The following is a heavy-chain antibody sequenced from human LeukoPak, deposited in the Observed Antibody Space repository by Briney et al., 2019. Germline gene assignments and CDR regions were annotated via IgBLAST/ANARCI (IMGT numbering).Heavy chain of an antibody. CDR3: ARGVIAVAGLEGY. CDR2: ISNDERNK. J-gene: IGHJ4*02. Sequence: GGSLRLSCEASGFNFHNFAMHWVRQAPGKGLEWVAVISNDERNKYYTDSVKGRFTISRDNAKNSLYLQMNSLRAEDTAVYYCARGVIAVAGLEGYWGQGTLVTVSS. D-gene: IGHD6-19*01. CDR1: GFNFHNFA. V-gene: IGHV3-30*04.